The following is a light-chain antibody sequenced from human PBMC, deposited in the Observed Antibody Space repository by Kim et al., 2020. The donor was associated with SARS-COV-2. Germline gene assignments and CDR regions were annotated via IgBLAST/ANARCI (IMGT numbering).Light chain of an antibody. CDR1: SSDVGGYNY. Sequence: SITIACTGSSSDVGGYNYVAWYQQHPGKAPKLMIHDVSRRPSGVSNRFSGSKSGNTASLTISGLQADDEADYYCSSYTPSLTLDVVFGGGTQLTVL. J-gene: IGLJ2*01. CDR2: DVS. CDR3: SSYTPSLTLDVV. V-gene: IGLV2-14*03.